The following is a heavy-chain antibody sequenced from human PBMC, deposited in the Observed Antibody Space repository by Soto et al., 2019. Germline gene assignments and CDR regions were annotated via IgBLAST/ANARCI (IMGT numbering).Heavy chain of an antibody. CDR3: ARRSSGWYFDY. CDR1: GFSFSSYA. J-gene: IGHJ4*02. Sequence: EVQLLESGGGLVQPGGSLRLSCAASGFSFSSYAMNWVRQAPGKGLEGVSVISGSGDSTYYADSVKGRFTISRDNSKNTLYLQMISLRAEDTAVYYCARRSSGWYFDYWGQGTLVIVSS. CDR2: ISGSGDST. D-gene: IGHD6-19*01. V-gene: IGHV3-23*01.